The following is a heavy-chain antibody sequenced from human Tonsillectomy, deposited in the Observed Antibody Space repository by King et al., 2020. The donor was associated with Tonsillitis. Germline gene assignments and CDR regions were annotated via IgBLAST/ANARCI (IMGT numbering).Heavy chain of an antibody. Sequence: VQLVESGGGLVQPGGSLRLSCAASGFPFSSYWRSWVRQAPGKGLEWVANIKQDGREKYYVDSVKGRFTISRDNAKNSLYLQMNSLRAEDTAVYYCARGWSSSGYSYFDYWGQGTLVTVSS. J-gene: IGHJ4*02. CDR1: GFPFSSYW. CDR2: IKQDGREK. V-gene: IGHV3-7*01. CDR3: ARGWSSSGYSYFDY. D-gene: IGHD3-22*01.